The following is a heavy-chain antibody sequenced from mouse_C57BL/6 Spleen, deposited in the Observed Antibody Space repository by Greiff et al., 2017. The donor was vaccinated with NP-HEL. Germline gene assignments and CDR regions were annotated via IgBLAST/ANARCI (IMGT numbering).Heavy chain of an antibody. CDR3: AREGLRGLDY. J-gene: IGHJ2*01. V-gene: IGHV1-61*01. CDR1: GYTFTSYW. CDR2: IYPSDSET. D-gene: IGHD2-4*01. Sequence: QVQLQQPGAELVRPGSSVKLSCKASGYTFTSYWMDWVKQRPGQGLEWIGNIYPSDSETHYNQKFKDKATLTVDKSSSTAYMQLSSLTSEDSAVYYCAREGLRGLDYWGQGTTLTVSS.